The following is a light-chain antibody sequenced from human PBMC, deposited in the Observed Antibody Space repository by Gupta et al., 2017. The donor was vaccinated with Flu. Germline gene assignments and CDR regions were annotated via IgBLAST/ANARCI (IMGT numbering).Light chain of an antibody. CDR1: YSNIGTNY. V-gene: IGLV1-47*01. Sequence: QSVLTQPPSASGTPGQRVTISCSGSYSNIGTNYVYWYQQFPGTAPKLLIYNNNRRPSGVSDRFSASKSGTSASLAISGLRSEDEADYYCAAWDDSLRVFGGGTKLTVL. J-gene: IGLJ3*02. CDR2: NNN. CDR3: AAWDDSLRV.